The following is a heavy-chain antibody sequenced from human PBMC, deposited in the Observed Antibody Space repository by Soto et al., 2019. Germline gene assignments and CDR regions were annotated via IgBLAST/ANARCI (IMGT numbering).Heavy chain of an antibody. J-gene: IGHJ5*02. Sequence: QVQLQESGPGLVKPSQTLSLTCTVSGGSISSGDYYWSWIRQPPGKGLEWIGYIYYSGSTYYNPSLKCRVTISVDTSKNQFSLKLSSVTAADTAVYYCARDLGLGELSEGWFDPWGQGTLVTVSS. V-gene: IGHV4-30-4*01. CDR3: ARDLGLGELSEGWFDP. D-gene: IGHD3-16*02. CDR1: GGSISSGDYY. CDR2: IYYSGST.